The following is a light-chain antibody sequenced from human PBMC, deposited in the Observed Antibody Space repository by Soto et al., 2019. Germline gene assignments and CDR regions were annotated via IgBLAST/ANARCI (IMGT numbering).Light chain of an antibody. CDR3: SSFTTSSTLV. CDR1: SSDVGSFDS. J-gene: IGLJ1*01. CDR2: DVS. V-gene: IGLV2-14*01. Sequence: QSALTQPASVSGSPGQQITISCTGTSSDVGSFDSVAWYQHNPGKAPKLMIYDVSNRPSGVSSRFSGSKSGNTASLSISGLQTEDEANYYCSSFTTSSTLVFGTGTKLTVL.